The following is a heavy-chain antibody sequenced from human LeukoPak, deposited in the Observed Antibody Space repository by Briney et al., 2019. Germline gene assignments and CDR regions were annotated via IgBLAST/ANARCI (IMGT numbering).Heavy chain of an antibody. J-gene: IGHJ3*01. Sequence: GGSLRLSCAASGLSVTSRYINWVRQAPGKGLEWVSTIYTGGSTSFSDSVKGRFTISRDNSKNTVSLQMNSLRAEDTAVYYCARTFYGSGSLLGEAFDVWGQGTMVTVSS. V-gene: IGHV3-53*01. CDR1: GLSVTSRY. CDR2: IYTGGST. CDR3: ARTFYGSGSLLGEAFDV. D-gene: IGHD3-10*01.